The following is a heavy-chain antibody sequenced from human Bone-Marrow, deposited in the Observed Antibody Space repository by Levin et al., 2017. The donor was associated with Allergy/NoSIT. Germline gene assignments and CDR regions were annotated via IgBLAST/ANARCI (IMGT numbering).Heavy chain of an antibody. J-gene: IGHJ4*02. CDR2: IIPIFGTA. D-gene: IGHD3-22*01. CDR1: GGTFSSYA. CDR3: ARGVEVSNMIVVALDY. Sequence: KISCKASGGTFSSYAISWVRQAPGQGLEWMGGIIPIFGTANYAQKFQGRVTITEDESTSTAYMELSSLRSEDTAVYYCARGVEVSNMIVVALDYWGQGTLVTVSS. V-gene: IGHV1-69*01.